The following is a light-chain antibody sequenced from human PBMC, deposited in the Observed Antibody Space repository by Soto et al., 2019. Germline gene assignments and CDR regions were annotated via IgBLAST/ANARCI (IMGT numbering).Light chain of an antibody. V-gene: IGKV3-20*01. Sequence: EILFTQSPGTLSLSPGERATLSWRASQSVDSSHLAWYQHRPGRAPRILVYGASRRATGVPDRFSGIGSGTHFTLTIRRLESEDFAVYYCQQYETSPFTFGGGTKVDIK. J-gene: IGKJ4*01. CDR1: QSVDSSH. CDR2: GAS. CDR3: QQYETSPFT.